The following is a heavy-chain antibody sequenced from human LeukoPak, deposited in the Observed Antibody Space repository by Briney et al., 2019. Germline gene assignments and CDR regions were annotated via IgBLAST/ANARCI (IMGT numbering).Heavy chain of an antibody. D-gene: IGHD3-22*01. CDR3: AAGLLYYYDSSGYYYG. V-gene: IGHV1-58*02. CDR2: IVVGSGNT. J-gene: IGHJ4*02. CDR1: GFTFTSSA. Sequence: SVKVSCKASGFTFTSSAMQWVRQARGQRLEWIGWIVVGSGNTNYAQKFQERVTITRDMSTSTAYMELSSLRSEDTAVYYCAAGLLYYYDSSGYYYGWGQGTLVTVSS.